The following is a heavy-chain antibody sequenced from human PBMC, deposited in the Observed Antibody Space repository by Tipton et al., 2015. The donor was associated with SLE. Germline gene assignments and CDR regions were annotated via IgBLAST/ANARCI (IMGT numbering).Heavy chain of an antibody. CDR2: ISGSGGST. CDR3: AKDGSGWPEYFQH. J-gene: IGHJ1*01. CDR1: GFTFSSYA. Sequence: SLRLSCAASGFTFSSYAMSWVRQAPGEGLEWVSAISGSGGSTYYADSVKGRFTISRDNSKNTLYLQMNSLRAEDTAVYYCAKDGSGWPEYFQHWGQGTLVTVSS. V-gene: IGHV3-23*01. D-gene: IGHD6-19*01.